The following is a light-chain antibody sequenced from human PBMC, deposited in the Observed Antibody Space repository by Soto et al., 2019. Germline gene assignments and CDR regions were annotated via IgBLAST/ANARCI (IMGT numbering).Light chain of an antibody. Sequence: QSVLTQPASVSGSPGQSITISCAGTRDDIGAYDYVSWYQQHPGNAPKLLVYEVTNRPSGVSDRFSGSKSGNTASLTISGLQAEDEAEYYCSSYTNINTRACVFGTGTKVTVL. V-gene: IGLV2-14*01. CDR1: RDDIGAYDY. CDR3: SSYTNINTRACV. J-gene: IGLJ1*01. CDR2: EVT.